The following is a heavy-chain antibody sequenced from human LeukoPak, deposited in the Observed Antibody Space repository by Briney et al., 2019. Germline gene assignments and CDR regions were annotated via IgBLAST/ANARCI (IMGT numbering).Heavy chain of an antibody. D-gene: IGHD3-10*01. CDR1: GFTFSNYA. CDR2: ISYDGSNK. CDR3: AEDGNYYGSGSYFTN. Sequence: PGGSLRLSCAASGFTFSNYAMSWVRQAPGKGLEWVAVISYDGSNKYYADSVKGRFTISRDNSKNTLYLQMNSLRAEDTAVYYCAEDGNYYGSGSYFTNWGQGTLVTVSS. V-gene: IGHV3-30*18. J-gene: IGHJ4*02.